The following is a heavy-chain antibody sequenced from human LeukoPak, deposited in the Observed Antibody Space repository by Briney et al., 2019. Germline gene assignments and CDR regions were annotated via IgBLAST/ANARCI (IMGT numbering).Heavy chain of an antibody. Sequence: GSLRLSCAASGFTFSSYSMNWVRQAPGKGLEWVSSISSSSSYIYYADSVKGRFTISRDNAKNSLYLQMNSLRAEDTAVYYCARDQLSQDFWSGYGAFDIWGQGTMVTVSS. CDR3: ARDQLSQDFWSGYGAFDI. D-gene: IGHD3-3*01. J-gene: IGHJ3*02. V-gene: IGHV3-21*01. CDR2: ISSSSSYI. CDR1: GFTFSSYS.